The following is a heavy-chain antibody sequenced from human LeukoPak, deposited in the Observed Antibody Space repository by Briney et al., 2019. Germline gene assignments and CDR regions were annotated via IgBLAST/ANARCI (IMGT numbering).Heavy chain of an antibody. D-gene: IGHD6-13*01. V-gene: IGHV3-48*04. CDR3: ARQLYSSPGHFDY. CDR2: ISSSSSTI. J-gene: IGHJ4*02. Sequence: GGSLRLSCAASGFTFSSYSMNWVRQAPGKGLEWVSYISSSSSTIYYADSVKGRFTISRDNAKNSLYLQMNSLRAEDTAVYYCARQLYSSPGHFDYWGQGTLVTVSS. CDR1: GFTFSSYS.